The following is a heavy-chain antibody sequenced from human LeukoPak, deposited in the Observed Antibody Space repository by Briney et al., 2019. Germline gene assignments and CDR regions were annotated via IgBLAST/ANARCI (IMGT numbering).Heavy chain of an antibody. CDR3: ARENDSSGYYQTFDY. D-gene: IGHD3-22*01. Sequence: GGSLRLSCAASGFTFSSYSMNWVRQAPGKGLEWVLSISSSSSYIYYADSVKGRFTISRDNAKNSLYLQMNSLRAEDTAVYYCARENDSSGYYQTFDYWGQGTLVTVSS. J-gene: IGHJ4*02. CDR2: ISSSSSYI. V-gene: IGHV3-21*01. CDR1: GFTFSSYS.